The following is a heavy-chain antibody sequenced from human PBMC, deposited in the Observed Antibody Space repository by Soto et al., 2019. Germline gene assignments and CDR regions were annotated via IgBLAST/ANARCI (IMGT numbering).Heavy chain of an antibody. D-gene: IGHD1-26*01. CDR2: IYHSGST. Sequence: KPSETLSLTCAVSGGSISSGGYSWSWIRQPPGKGLEWIGYIYHSGSTKYNPSLKSRVTISVDTSKNQFSLRLSSVTAADTAVYYCARQRPTDGRWEFANYYGMDVWGQGTPVTVSS. CDR3: ARQRPTDGRWEFANYYGMDV. J-gene: IGHJ6*02. CDR1: GGSISSGGYS. V-gene: IGHV4-30-2*01.